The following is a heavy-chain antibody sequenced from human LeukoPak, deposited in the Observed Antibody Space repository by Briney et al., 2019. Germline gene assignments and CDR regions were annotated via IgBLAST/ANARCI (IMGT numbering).Heavy chain of an antibody. J-gene: IGHJ6*03. Sequence: PSETLSLTCAVYGGSFSGYYWSWIRQPPGKGLEWIGEINHSGSTNYNPSLKSRVTISVDTSKNQFSLKLSSVTAADTAVYYCASARSGITMVRGVRTYQYYYYMDVWGKGTTVTISS. CDR2: INHSGST. D-gene: IGHD3-10*01. CDR3: ASARSGITMVRGVRTYQYYYYMDV. CDR1: GGSFSGYY. V-gene: IGHV4-34*01.